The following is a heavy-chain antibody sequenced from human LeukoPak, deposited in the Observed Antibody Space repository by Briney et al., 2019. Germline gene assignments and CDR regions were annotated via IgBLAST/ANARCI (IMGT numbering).Heavy chain of an antibody. CDR3: ARSGVGGYDLLPEQS. CDR2: MNPNSGNS. Sequence: GASVKVSCKASGYTFTGYYMHWVRQAPGQGLEWMGWMNPNSGNSGYAQKFQGRVTMTRNTSISTAYMELSSLRPEDTAVYYCARSGVGGYDLLPEQSWGQGTLVTVSS. CDR1: GYTFTGYY. J-gene: IGHJ4*02. V-gene: IGHV1-8*02. D-gene: IGHD5-12*01.